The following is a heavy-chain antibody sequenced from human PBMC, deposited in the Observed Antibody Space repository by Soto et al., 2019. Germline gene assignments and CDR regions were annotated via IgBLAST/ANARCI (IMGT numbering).Heavy chain of an antibody. Sequence: QVQLVQSGAEVKKPGASVKVSCKASGYTFTSYGISWVRQAPGQGREWMGWISAYNSNTNYAQKFQGRVTMTTDTSTSTAYMELRILRSDDTAGYYCASSWYPGVGTFDIWGQGTMVTVSS. D-gene: IGHD6-13*01. J-gene: IGHJ3*02. CDR2: ISAYNSNT. V-gene: IGHV1-18*01. CDR3: ASSWYPGVGTFDI. CDR1: GYTFTSYG.